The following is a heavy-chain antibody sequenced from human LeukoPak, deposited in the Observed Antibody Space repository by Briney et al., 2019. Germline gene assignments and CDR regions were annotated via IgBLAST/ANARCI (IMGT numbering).Heavy chain of an antibody. V-gene: IGHV3-23*01. D-gene: IGHD2-2*01. J-gene: IGHJ4*02. CDR2: IGGKGDNT. CDR1: GFTFSNSA. CDR3: AKAGCGNIGCYVKDY. Sequence: GGSLRLSCAASGFTFSNSAMNWVRKAPGKGLEWVSAIGGKGDNTLYADSVKGRFTISRDNSNNMLYLQMNSLRAEDTAVYYCAKAGCGNIGCYVKDYWGQGTLVTVSS.